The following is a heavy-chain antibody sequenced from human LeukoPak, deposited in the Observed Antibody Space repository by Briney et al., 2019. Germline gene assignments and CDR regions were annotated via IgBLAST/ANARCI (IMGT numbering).Heavy chain of an antibody. Sequence: ASVKVSCKACGYTFPDYYMQGVQQAAGQGLEWMEWLNPNSGGTNYEQKLQVRVTMTRDTSISTAYMELSRLRSDDTAVYYCARRVPKGFDYWGQGTLVTVS. V-gene: IGHV1-2*02. CDR3: ARRVPKGFDY. CDR2: LNPNSGGT. CDR1: GYTFPDYY. J-gene: IGHJ4*02. D-gene: IGHD1-1*01.